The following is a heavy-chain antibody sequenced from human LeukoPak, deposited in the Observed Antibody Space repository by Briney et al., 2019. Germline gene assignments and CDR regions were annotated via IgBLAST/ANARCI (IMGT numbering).Heavy chain of an antibody. CDR1: GGSISSYY. J-gene: IGHJ4*02. D-gene: IGHD3-10*01. V-gene: IGHV4-59*01. CDR3: ARGGGSGSSIDY. CDR2: IYYSGST. Sequence: PSETLSLTCTVSGGSISSYYWSWLRQPPGKGLEWIGYIYYSGSTNYNPSLKSRVTISVDTSKNQFSLKLSSVTAADTAVYYCARGGGSGSSIDYWGQGTLVTVSS.